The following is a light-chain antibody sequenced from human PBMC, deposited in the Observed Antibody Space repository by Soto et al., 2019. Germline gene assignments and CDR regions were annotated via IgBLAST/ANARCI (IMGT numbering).Light chain of an antibody. CDR1: QSVSSSY. CDR2: GAS. V-gene: IGKV3-20*01. CDR3: QQYGSSPPIT. Sequence: EIVLTQSPGTLSLSPGERATLSCRASQSVSSSYLAWYQQKPGQAPGLLIYGASSRATGIPDRFSGSGSGTDFTLTISRLEPEDFAVYYSQQYGSSPPITFGQGTRLEIK. J-gene: IGKJ5*01.